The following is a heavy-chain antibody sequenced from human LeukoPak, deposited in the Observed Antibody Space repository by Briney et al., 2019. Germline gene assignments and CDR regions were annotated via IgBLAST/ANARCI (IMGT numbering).Heavy chain of an antibody. V-gene: IGHV1-18*04. CDR1: GYTFTGYY. CDR2: ISAYNGDT. J-gene: IGHJ4*02. D-gene: IGHD6-13*01. CDR3: ARDHSSSCQLLDY. Sequence: VASVKVSCKASGYTFTGYYMHWVRQAPGQGLEWMGWISAYNGDTMYAQKFQGRIAMTTDTSTSTANMELRSLRSDDTAVYYCARDHSSSCQLLDYWGQGTLVTISS.